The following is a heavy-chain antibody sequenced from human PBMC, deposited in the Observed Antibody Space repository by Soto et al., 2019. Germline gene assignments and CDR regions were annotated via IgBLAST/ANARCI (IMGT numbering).Heavy chain of an antibody. V-gene: IGHV2-5*02. Sequence: QITLKESGPTLVKPTQTLTLTCTFWGFSLSINGVAVGWIRQPPGQALEWLALIYWDDDQRYNPSLKNRLTNTKDTSRSQVVLTMTNMDPVDTTTYYCAHKRDVSRGFKYWGQGTLVTVS. CDR1: GFSLSINGVA. D-gene: IGHD3-10*01. CDR2: IYWDDDQ. J-gene: IGHJ4*02. CDR3: AHKRDVSRGFKY.